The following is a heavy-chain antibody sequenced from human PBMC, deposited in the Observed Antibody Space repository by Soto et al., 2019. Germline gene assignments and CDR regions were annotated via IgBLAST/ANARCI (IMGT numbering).Heavy chain of an antibody. Sequence: PSETLSLTCTVSGGSISSSSYYWGWIRQPPGKGLEWIGSIYYSGSTYYNPSLKSRVTISVDTSKNQLSLKLSSVTAADTAVYYCARHVGGWEQWLWNYWGQGTLVTVSS. CDR1: GGSISSSSYY. J-gene: IGHJ4*02. CDR2: IYYSGST. CDR3: ARHVGGWEQWLWNY. D-gene: IGHD6-19*01. V-gene: IGHV4-39*01.